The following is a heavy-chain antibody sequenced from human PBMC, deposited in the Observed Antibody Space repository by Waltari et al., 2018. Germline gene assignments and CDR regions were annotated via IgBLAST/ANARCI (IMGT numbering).Heavy chain of an antibody. V-gene: IGHV3-74*01. CDR1: GFTFSKSW. CDR2: INGEWSST. Sequence: LVQSGGGLVQPGDSLRLSCAASGFTFSKSWMHWVRPAPGGGLVWVSRINGEWSSTSDADSVKGRFTTSRDNAKTRLYLQMKRLRVEDTGVYYCARVAPKTYRSPVPGRDYYYGMDVWGQGTAVIVSS. CDR3: ARVAPKTYRSPVPGRDYYYGMDV. D-gene: IGHD6-13*01. J-gene: IGHJ6*02.